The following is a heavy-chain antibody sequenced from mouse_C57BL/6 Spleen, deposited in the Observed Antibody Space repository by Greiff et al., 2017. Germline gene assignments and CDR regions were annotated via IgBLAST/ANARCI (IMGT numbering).Heavy chain of an antibody. CDR2: INPSNGGT. J-gene: IGHJ4*01. CDR1: GYTFTSYW. Sequence: QVQLQQPGTELVKPGASVKLSCKASGYTFTSYWMHWVKQRPGQGLEWIGNINPSNGGTNYNEKFKSKATLTVDKSSSTAYMQLSSLTSEDSAVYYCARSGGNYLYYYAMDYWGQGTSGTVSS. V-gene: IGHV1-53*01. D-gene: IGHD2-1*01. CDR3: ARSGGNYLYYYAMDY.